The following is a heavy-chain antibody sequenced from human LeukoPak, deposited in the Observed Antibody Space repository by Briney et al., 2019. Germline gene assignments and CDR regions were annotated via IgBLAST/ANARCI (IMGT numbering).Heavy chain of an antibody. J-gene: IGHJ3*02. CDR3: ARVIRASSSWYLAFDI. D-gene: IGHD6-13*01. CDR2: IFYSGST. Sequence: GSLRLSCAASGFTFSRNGMTWVRQPPGKALEWIGNIFYSGSTYYSPSLKSRVTISVDTSKNQFSLKLRSVTAADTAVYYCARVIRASSSWYLAFDIWGQGTMVTVSS. V-gene: IGHV4-59*01. CDR1: GFTFSRNG.